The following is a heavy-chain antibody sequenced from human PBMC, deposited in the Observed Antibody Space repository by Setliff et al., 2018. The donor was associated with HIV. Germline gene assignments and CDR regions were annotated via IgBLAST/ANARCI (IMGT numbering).Heavy chain of an antibody. CDR3: ARSPGQAATIFDS. CDR1: GFSFSDYC. D-gene: IGHD2-15*01. CDR2: ITSSSRYI. Sequence: KTSETLSLSCAVSGFSFSDYCMNWVRQAPGKGLEWVSSITSSSRYIYYADSVKGRFTISRDNAKNSLSLHMNSLRAEDTAVYYCARSPGQAATIFDSWGQGTLVTVSS. J-gene: IGHJ4*02. V-gene: IGHV3-21*01.